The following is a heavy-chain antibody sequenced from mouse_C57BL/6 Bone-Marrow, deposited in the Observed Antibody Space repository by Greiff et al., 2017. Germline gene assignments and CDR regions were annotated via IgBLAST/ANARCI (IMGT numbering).Heavy chain of an antibody. CDR1: GYTFTRYG. V-gene: IGHV1-69*01. Sequence: QVQLQQPGAELVMPGASVKLSCKASGYTFTRYGMHWVKQRPGQGLEWIGEIDPTDSYTNYNQKFKGKSTLTVDKSSSTAYMQLSSLTSGDSAVYYCAILSMDYWGQGTTVTVSS. CDR3: AILSMDY. J-gene: IGHJ4*01. CDR2: IDPTDSYT.